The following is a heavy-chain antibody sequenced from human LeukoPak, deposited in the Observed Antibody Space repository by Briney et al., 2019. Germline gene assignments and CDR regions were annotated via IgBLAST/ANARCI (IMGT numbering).Heavy chain of an antibody. Sequence: GGSPRLSCAASGFTFSSYSMNWVRQAPGKGLEWVSSISSSSSYIYYADSVKGRFTISRDNAKNSLYLQMNSLRAEDTAVYYCARDMVGYYDSSGYYSYYYYGMDVWGQGTTVTVSS. V-gene: IGHV3-21*01. J-gene: IGHJ6*02. CDR2: ISSSSSYI. CDR3: ARDMVGYYDSSGYYSYYYYGMDV. CDR1: GFTFSSYS. D-gene: IGHD3-22*01.